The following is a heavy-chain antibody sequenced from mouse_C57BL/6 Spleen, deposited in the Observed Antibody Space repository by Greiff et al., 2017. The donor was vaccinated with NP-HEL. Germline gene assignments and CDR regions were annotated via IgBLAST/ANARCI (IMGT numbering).Heavy chain of an antibody. CDR1: GFSFNTYA. D-gene: IGHD2-1*01. J-gene: IGHJ4*01. V-gene: IGHV10-1*01. CDR3: VRHGNYLELSMDY. CDR2: IRSKSNNYAT. Sequence: EVQGVESGGGLVQPKGSLKLSCAASGFSFNTYAMNWVRQAPGKGLDWVARIRSKSNNYATYYADSVKDRFTISRDDSENMLYLQMNNLKTEDTAMYYCVRHGNYLELSMDYWGQGTSVTVSS.